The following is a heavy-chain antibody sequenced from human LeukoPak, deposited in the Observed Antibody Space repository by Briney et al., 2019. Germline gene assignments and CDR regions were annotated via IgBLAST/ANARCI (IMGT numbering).Heavy chain of an antibody. J-gene: IGHJ4*02. CDR2: IYRSGTT. V-gene: IGHV4-38-2*02. D-gene: IGHD2-15*01. CDR1: GYSISSGYY. Sequence: PSETLSLTRTVSGYSISSGYYWGWIRQPPGKGLEWIGNIYRSGTTYYNPSLKSRVTISVDTSKNQFSLKLTSVTAADAAVYYCARQDGTRIFDYWGQGTQVTVSS. CDR3: ARQDGTRIFDY.